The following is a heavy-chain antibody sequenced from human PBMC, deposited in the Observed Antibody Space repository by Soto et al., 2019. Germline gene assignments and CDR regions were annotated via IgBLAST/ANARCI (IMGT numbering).Heavy chain of an antibody. CDR2: IFYLGSS. Sequence: SETLSLTCTVSGDSIISSDFYWGWVRQPPGKGLEWIGSIFYLGSSYYNPSLKSRVTMSVDTSKNQFSLRLRSVTAADTALYFCARHHLALRKNNWFDPWGQGIMVTVSS. D-gene: IGHD3-3*02. J-gene: IGHJ5*02. CDR3: ARHHLALRKNNWFDP. CDR1: GDSIISSDFY. V-gene: IGHV4-39*01.